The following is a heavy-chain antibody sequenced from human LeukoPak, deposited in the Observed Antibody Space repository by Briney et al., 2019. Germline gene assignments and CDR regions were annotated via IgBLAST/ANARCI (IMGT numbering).Heavy chain of an antibody. CDR2: ISYDGSNK. J-gene: IGHJ4*02. V-gene: IGHV3-30*03. CDR3: ARDGGAAAGRPFDY. D-gene: IGHD6-13*01. Sequence: GGSLRLSCAASGFTFSSYSMNWVRQAPGKGLEWVAVISYDGSNKYYADSVKGRFTISRDNSKNTLYLQMNSLRAEDTAVYYCARDGGAAAGRPFDYWGQGTLVTVSS. CDR1: GFTFSSYS.